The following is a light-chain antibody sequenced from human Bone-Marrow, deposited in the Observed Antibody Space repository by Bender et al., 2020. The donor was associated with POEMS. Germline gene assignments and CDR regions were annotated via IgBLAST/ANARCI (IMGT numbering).Light chain of an antibody. CDR2: EGT. CDR3: ASYSRSNTLL. CDR1: SSHGETYNL. J-gene: IGLJ2*01. Sequence: QSALTQPASVSGSPGQSITISCTGISSHGETYNLVSWYQQHPGKAPKLIMYEGTKRPSGVSNRFSGSKSGNTASLTISGLQADDEADYYCASYSRSNTLLFGGGTKLTVL. V-gene: IGLV2-23*01.